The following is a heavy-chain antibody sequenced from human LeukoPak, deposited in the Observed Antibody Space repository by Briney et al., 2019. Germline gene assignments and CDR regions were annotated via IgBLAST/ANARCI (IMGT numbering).Heavy chain of an antibody. CDR2: ISGSGGST. CDR1: GFTFSSYA. Sequence: GGSLRLSCAASGFTFSSYAMSWVRQAPGKGLEWVSDISGSGGSTYYADSVKGRFTISRDNSKNTLYLQMNSLRAEDTAVYYCAKDRNYYDSSGSRSFSSAWGQGTMVTVSS. D-gene: IGHD3-22*01. CDR3: AKDRNYYDSSGSRSFSSA. J-gene: IGHJ3*01. V-gene: IGHV3-23*01.